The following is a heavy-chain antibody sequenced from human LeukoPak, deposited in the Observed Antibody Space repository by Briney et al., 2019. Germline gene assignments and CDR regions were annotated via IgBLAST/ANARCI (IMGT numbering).Heavy chain of an antibody. CDR3: AKDHCTNGVCYWDF. J-gene: IGHJ4*02. CDR2: VSGSGGGT. Sequence: GGSLRLSCAASGFTFSSYAMNWVRQAPGKGLEWVSAVSGSGGGTYYADSVKGRFTISRDNSKNTLYLQMSSLRAEDTAVYYCAKDHCTNGVCYWDFWRQGTLVTVSS. D-gene: IGHD2-8*01. V-gene: IGHV3-23*01. CDR1: GFTFSSYA.